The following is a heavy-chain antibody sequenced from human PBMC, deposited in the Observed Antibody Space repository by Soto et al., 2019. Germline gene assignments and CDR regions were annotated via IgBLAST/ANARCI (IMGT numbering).Heavy chain of an antibody. V-gene: IGHV3-7*04. Sequence: GGSLRLSCAASGFTFSSYWMSWVPQAPGKGLEWVANIKQDGSEKYYVDSVKGRFTISRDNAKNSLYLQMNSLRAEDTAVYYCATERGPYYYGMDVWGQGTTVTVSS. CDR3: ATERGPYYYGMDV. J-gene: IGHJ6*02. CDR2: IKQDGSEK. CDR1: GFTFSSYW. D-gene: IGHD3-10*01.